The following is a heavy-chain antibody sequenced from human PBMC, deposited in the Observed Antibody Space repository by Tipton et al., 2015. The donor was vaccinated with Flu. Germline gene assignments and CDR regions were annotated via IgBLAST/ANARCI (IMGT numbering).Heavy chain of an antibody. CDR2: INPNSGGT. D-gene: IGHD3-22*01. CDR3: ARGLGYYYDSSGYPHY. V-gene: IGHV1-2*06. J-gene: IGHJ4*02. CDR1: GYTFTGYY. Sequence: QVQLVQSGAEVKKPGASVKVSCKASGYTFTGYYMHWVRQAPGQGLEWMGRINPNSGGTNYAQKFQGRVTMTRDTSISTAYMELSSLRSEDTAVYYCARGLGYYYDSSGYPHYWGQGTLVTVSS.